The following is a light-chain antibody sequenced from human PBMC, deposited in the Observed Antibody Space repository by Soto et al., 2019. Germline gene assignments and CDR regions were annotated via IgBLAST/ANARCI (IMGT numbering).Light chain of an antibody. V-gene: IGKV1-9*01. J-gene: IGKJ1*01. Sequence: QVSQSPSTLSVSIVAICTCTCRASQGISSYLAWYQKKPGKAPKLLIYEASTLQSGVPSRFSGSGSGTEFTLTISSLQPEDFVTYYCQHYNSYSETFGQGTKVDIK. CDR3: QHYNSYSET. CDR2: EAS. CDR1: QGISSY.